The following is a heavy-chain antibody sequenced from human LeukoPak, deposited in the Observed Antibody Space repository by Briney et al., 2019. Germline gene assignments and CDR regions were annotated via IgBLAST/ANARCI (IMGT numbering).Heavy chain of an antibody. D-gene: IGHD6-19*01. V-gene: IGHV4-4*02. J-gene: IGHJ4*02. Sequence: SETLSLTCDVSGDSISSDKWWSWVRQPPGKGLEYIGEFHHSVSTNYNPSLKSRLTISVDKSKNQFSLKLSSVTAADTAVYYCASHSGWSGPSEWGQGTLVTVSS. CDR1: GDSISSDKW. CDR2: FHHSVST. CDR3: ASHSGWSGPSE.